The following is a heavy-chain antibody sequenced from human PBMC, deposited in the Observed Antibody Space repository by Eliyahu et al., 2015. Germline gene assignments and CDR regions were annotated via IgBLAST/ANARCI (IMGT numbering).Heavy chain of an antibody. CDR2: INLSGST. CDR1: GGSFSAYX. J-gene: IGHJ4*02. Sequence: QVQLQQWGAGLLKSSETLSLTCXVYGGSFSAYXWSWIRXPPGKGLEWIGEINLSGSTNYNPSLKSRVTISLDTSKNQFSLKLSSVTAADTAVYYCARGGCTNGVCHWGGYWGQGTLVTVSS. D-gene: IGHD2-8*01. CDR3: ARGGCTNGVCHWGGY. V-gene: IGHV4-34*01.